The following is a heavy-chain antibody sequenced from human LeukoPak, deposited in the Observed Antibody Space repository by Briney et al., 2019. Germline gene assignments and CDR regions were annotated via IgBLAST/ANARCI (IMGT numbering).Heavy chain of an antibody. CDR2: IYTSGST. D-gene: IGHD6-19*01. CDR1: GGSISSVTYF. V-gene: IGHV4-61*02. J-gene: IGHJ3*02. CDR3: ARDGGLGYSSGWFAFDI. Sequence: SQTLSLTCTVSGGSISSVTYFWSWIRQPDGKGLEWIGRIYTSGSTNYNPSLKSRVTMSVDTPKNQFSLKLSSVTAADTAVYYCARDGGLGYSSGWFAFDIWGQGTMVTVSS.